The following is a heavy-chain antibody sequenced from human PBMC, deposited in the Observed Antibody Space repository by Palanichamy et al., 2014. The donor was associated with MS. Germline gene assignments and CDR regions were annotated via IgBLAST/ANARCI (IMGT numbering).Heavy chain of an antibody. CDR3: ARDRCGDYVTHWLDP. J-gene: IGHJ5*02. V-gene: IGHV3-30*03. CDR2: ISYDGYNK. CDR1: GFTFSNYA. D-gene: IGHD4-17*01. Sequence: QVQLVESGGGAVQPGGSLRLSCTSSGFTFSNYAMHWVRQAPGKGLEWLSFISYDGYNKYYADSLKGRFTISRDNSKNTVYLQMNSLKSEDTALYYCARDRCGDYVTHWLDPWGQGTLVTVSS.